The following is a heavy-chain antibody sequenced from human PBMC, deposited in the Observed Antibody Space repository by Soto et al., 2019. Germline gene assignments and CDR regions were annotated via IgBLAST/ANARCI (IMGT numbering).Heavy chain of an antibody. CDR1: GFTFDDYA. J-gene: IGHJ5*02. Sequence: EVQLVESGGGLVQPGRSLRLSCAASGFTFDDYAMHWVRQAPGKGLEWVSGISWNSGSIGYADSVKGRFTISRDNAKNSLYLQMNSLRAEDTALYYCAKGLEWPTKGAGWFDPWGQGTLVTVSS. CDR2: ISWNSGSI. D-gene: IGHD2-8*01. V-gene: IGHV3-9*01. CDR3: AKGLEWPTKGAGWFDP.